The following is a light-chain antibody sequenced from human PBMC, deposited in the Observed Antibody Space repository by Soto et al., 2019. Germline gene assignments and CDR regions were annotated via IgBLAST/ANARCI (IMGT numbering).Light chain of an antibody. Sequence: IVLTQSPGTLSLSPGESATLSCRASQSISSSYLAWYQQKPGQAPRLLIYGASNRATAIPDRFSGSGSGTDFTLTISRLEPEDFAVYYCQQYGRSPWTFGQGTKVDIK. CDR3: QQYGRSPWT. V-gene: IGKV3-20*01. CDR2: GAS. CDR1: QSISSSY. J-gene: IGKJ1*01.